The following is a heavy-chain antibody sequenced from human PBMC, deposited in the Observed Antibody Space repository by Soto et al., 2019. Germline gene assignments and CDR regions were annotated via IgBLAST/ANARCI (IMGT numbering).Heavy chain of an antibody. Sequence: SETLSLTCTVSGGSIGSSSYYWGWIRQPPGKGLEWIASIYYTGSTYYNPSLKSRVTISVDKSKNQFSLRLNSVTAADTAVYYCARVRREYDNSGTVAYWGQGTLVTGSS. CDR1: GGSIGSSSYY. J-gene: IGHJ4*02. CDR3: ARVRREYDNSGTVAY. CDR2: IYYTGST. V-gene: IGHV4-39*01. D-gene: IGHD3-22*01.